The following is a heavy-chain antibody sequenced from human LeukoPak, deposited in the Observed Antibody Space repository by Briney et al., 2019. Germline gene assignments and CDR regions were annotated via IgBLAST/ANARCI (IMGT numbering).Heavy chain of an antibody. CDR1: GFTFRSYS. Sequence: GGSLRLSCAPSGFTFRSYSMNWVRQAPGKGLEWVSSISSSSIYIYYADSVKGRFTISRDNAKNSLYLQMNSLRAEDTAVYYCARAYVVVPAALDYWGQGTLVTVSS. CDR2: ISSSSIYI. CDR3: ARAYVVVPAALDY. V-gene: IGHV3-21*01. D-gene: IGHD2-2*01. J-gene: IGHJ4*02.